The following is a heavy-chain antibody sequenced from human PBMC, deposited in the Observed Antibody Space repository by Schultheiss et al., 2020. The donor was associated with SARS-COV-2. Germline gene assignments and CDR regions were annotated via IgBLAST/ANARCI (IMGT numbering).Heavy chain of an antibody. Sequence: GSLRLSCAVFGGSISSDNWWSWVRQPPGKGLEWIGEIHHIGGRNYSPSLKSRVAIAVDTAKNQFSLKLSSVTAADTAVYYCARQSFGVVLNWFDPWGQGTMVTVSS. CDR1: GGSISSDNW. CDR3: ARQSFGVVLNWFDP. D-gene: IGHD3-3*01. CDR2: IHHIGGR. J-gene: IGHJ5*02. V-gene: IGHV4-4*02.